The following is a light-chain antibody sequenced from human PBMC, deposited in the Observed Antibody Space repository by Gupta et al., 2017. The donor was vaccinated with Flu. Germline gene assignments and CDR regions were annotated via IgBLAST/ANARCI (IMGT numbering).Light chain of an antibody. Sequence: GDRVTITCRAIQSISICLACYQLTPVKAPKLLIYKTSSLESGVPSRFSGSGSGTEFTLTISSLQPDDFATYFCQQFYNYPYTFGQGTKLEIK. J-gene: IGKJ2*01. V-gene: IGKV1-5*03. CDR3: QQFYNYPYT. CDR2: KTS. CDR1: QSISIC.